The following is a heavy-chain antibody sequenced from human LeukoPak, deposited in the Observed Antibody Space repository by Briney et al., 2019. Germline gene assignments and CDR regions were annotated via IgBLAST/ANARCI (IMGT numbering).Heavy chain of an antibody. J-gene: IGHJ6*03. Sequence: GGSLRLPCEASGFSFSNYGMHWVRQAPGKGLEWVAFIWFDGSNEYYADSVKGRFTISRDNSKNTLYLQMNSLRAEDTAVYYCARDTIAAAYSYYMDVWGKGTTVTVSS. CDR1: GFSFSNYG. D-gene: IGHD6-13*01. CDR2: IWFDGSNE. V-gene: IGHV3-33*01. CDR3: ARDTIAAAYSYYMDV.